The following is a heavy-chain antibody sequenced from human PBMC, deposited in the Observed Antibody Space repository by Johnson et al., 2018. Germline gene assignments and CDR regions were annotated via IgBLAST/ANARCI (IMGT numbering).Heavy chain of an antibody. CDR1: GFTFSSYG. Sequence: QVQLVESGGGVVQPGRSLRLSCAASGFTFSSYGMHWVRQAPGKGLEWVAVLWYDGSNKYYAYSVKGRFPIPRENSKNTLYLQMNSLRAEDTAVYYCARGGSGGSCLDAFDIWGQGTMVTVSS. CDR2: LWYDGSNK. J-gene: IGHJ3*02. D-gene: IGHD2-15*01. CDR3: ARGGSGGSCLDAFDI. V-gene: IGHV3-33*01.